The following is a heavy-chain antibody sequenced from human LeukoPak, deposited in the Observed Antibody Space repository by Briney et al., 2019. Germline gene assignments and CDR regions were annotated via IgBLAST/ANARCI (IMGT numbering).Heavy chain of an antibody. J-gene: IGHJ4*02. V-gene: IGHV4-30-4*08. D-gene: IGHD2-15*01. CDR2: IYYSGST. CDR3: ARAYCSGGSCYFDY. Sequence: SETLSLTCTVSGGSISSPSHYWSWIRQPPGKGLEWIGYIYYSGSTYYNPSLKSRVTISVDTSKNQFSLKLSSVTAADTAVYYCARAYCSGGSCYFDYWGQGTLVTVSS. CDR1: GGSISSPSHY.